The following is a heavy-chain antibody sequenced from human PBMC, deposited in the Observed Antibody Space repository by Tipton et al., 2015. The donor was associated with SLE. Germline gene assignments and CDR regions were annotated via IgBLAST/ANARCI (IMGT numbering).Heavy chain of an antibody. CDR2: IKQDGSEK. CDR3: ARGCTIAVAGYDAFDI. CDR1: GFTFSSYW. J-gene: IGHJ3*02. D-gene: IGHD6-19*01. Sequence: SLRLSCAASGFTFSSYWMSWVRQAPGKGLEWVANIKQDGSEKYYVDSVKGRFTISRDNAKNSLYLQMNSLRAEDTAVYYCARGCTIAVAGYDAFDIWGQGTMVTVSS. V-gene: IGHV3-7*03.